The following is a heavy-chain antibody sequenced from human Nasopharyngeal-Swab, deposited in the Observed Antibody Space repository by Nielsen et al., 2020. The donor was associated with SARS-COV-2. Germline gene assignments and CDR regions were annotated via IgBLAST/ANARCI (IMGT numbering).Heavy chain of an antibody. CDR3: ARDTRSSWYYYYGMDV. D-gene: IGHD6-13*01. V-gene: IGHV7-4-1*02. CDR2: INTNTGNP. CDR1: GYTFTSYA. Sequence: ASVKVSCKASGYTFTSYAMIWGLQAPGQELEWLGWINTNTGNPTYAQGYTGRFVFSLDTSVKTAYLQISSLKAEDTAVYYCARDTRSSWYYYYGMDVWGQGTTVTVSS. J-gene: IGHJ6*02.